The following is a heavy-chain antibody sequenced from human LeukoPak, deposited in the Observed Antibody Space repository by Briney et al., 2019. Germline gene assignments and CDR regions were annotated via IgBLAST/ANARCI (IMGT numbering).Heavy chain of an antibody. D-gene: IGHD2-2*01. CDR1: GGSISSYY. J-gene: IGHJ4*02. Sequence: PSETLSLTCTVSGGSISSYYWSWIRQPPGKGLEWIGYIYYSGSTNYNPSLKSRVTISVDTSKNQFSLKLSSVTAADTAVYYCARHEGEYQLYFDYWGQGTLVTVSS. CDR2: IYYSGST. CDR3: ARHEGEYQLYFDY. V-gene: IGHV4-59*08.